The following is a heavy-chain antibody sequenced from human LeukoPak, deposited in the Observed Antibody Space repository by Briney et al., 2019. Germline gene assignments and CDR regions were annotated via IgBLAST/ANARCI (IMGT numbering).Heavy chain of an antibody. Sequence: GGSLRLSCAASGFIFSSYWMSWVRQAPGKGLEWVANIKQDGSEKYYVDSVKGRFTISRDNAKNSLYLQMNSLRAEDTAVYYCARHYCGGDCYFDYWGQGTLVTVSS. J-gene: IGHJ4*02. CDR2: IKQDGSEK. CDR3: ARHYCGGDCYFDY. CDR1: GFIFSSYW. D-gene: IGHD2-21*02. V-gene: IGHV3-7*03.